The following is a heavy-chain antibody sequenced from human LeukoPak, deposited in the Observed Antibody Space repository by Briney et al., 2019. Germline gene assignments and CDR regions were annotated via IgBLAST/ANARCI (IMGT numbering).Heavy chain of an antibody. V-gene: IGHV4-34*01. CDR2: INHSGSP. Sequence: SETLSLTCAVYGGSFSGYYWSWIRQPPGKGLEWIGEINHSGSPNYNPSLKSRVTISVDTSKNQFSLKLSSVTAADTAVYYCASGYSGSFTGNYYYYMDVWGKGTTVTVSS. J-gene: IGHJ6*03. D-gene: IGHD1-26*01. CDR1: GGSFSGYY. CDR3: ASGYSGSFTGNYYYYMDV.